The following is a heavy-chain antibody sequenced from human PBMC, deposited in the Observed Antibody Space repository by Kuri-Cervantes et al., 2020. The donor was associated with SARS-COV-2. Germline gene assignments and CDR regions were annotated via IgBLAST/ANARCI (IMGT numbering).Heavy chain of an antibody. CDR1: GGSISSGDYY. CDR2: IYYGGST. Sequence: SETLSLTCTVSGGSISSGDYYWSWIRQPPGKGLEWIGYIYYGGSTYYNPSLKSRVTITVDTSKNQFSLKLSSVTATDTAVYYCARGWGGYCSSTSCYYYYYGMDVWGQGTTVTVSS. V-gene: IGHV4-30-4*01. D-gene: IGHD2-2*01. J-gene: IGHJ6*02. CDR3: ARGWGGYCSSTSCYYYYYGMDV.